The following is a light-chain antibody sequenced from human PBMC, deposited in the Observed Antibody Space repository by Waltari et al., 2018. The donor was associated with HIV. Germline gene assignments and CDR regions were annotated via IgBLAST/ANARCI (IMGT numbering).Light chain of an antibody. V-gene: IGKV1-39*01. CDR2: AAS. Sequence: DIQMTQSPSSQSASVGDRITITCRASQTISTFLNWYQQKPGKAPRLLIFAASTLHSGVPSRFSGSGSGTDFTLTISSLQPEDFATYYCQQTHTIPYTFGPGTTLDI. J-gene: IGKJ3*01. CDR3: QQTHTIPYT. CDR1: QTISTF.